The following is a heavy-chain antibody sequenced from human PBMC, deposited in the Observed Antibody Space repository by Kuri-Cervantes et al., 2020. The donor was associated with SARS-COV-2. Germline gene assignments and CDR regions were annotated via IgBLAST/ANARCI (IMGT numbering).Heavy chain of an antibody. CDR1: GGSVSSGSYY. Sequence: GSLRLSCTVSGGSVSSGSYYWSWIRQPPGKGLEWIGYIYYTGSTNYSPSLKSRATISVDTSKNQFSLKLSSVTAADTAVYYCARVAAGTIEDYYYGMDVWGQGTTVTVSS. CDR3: ARVAAGTIEDYYYGMDV. V-gene: IGHV4-61*01. CDR2: IYYTGST. D-gene: IGHD6-13*01. J-gene: IGHJ6*02.